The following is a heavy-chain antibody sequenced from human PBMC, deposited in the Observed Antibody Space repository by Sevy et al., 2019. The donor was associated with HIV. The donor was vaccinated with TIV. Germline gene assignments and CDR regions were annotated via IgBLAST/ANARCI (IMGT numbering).Heavy chain of an antibody. CDR1: GGTFSSYA. CDR2: IIPIFGTA. J-gene: IGHJ4*02. Sequence: ASVKVSCKASGGTFSSYAISWVRQAPGQGLEWMGGIIPIFGTANYAQKFQGRVTITADESTSTAYMELSSLRSEDTAVYYCASGTSSGWDKFDYWGQGTLVTVSS. CDR3: ASGTSSGWDKFDY. V-gene: IGHV1-69*13. D-gene: IGHD6-19*01.